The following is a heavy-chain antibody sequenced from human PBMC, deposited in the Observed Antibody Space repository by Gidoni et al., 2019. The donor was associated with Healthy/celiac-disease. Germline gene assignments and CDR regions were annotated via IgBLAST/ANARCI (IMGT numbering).Heavy chain of an antibody. CDR1: GFTFSSYA. D-gene: IGHD3-22*01. Sequence: EVQLLESGGGLVQPGVSLRLSCAASGFTFSSYARSWVRPAPGKGLEWVAAISGSGGSTYYADSVKGRFTISRDNSKNTLYLQMNSLRAEDTAVYYCAKDWAMIVVVYYFGLLGPGNPGHRLL. J-gene: IGHJ4*02. CDR3: AKDWAMIVVVYYFGL. CDR2: ISGSGGST. V-gene: IGHV3-23*01.